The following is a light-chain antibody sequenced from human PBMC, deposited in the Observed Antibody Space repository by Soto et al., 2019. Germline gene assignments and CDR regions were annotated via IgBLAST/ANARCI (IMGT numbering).Light chain of an antibody. CDR1: QDIKNY. Sequence: DIQMTQSPSSLSASVGDRVTITCQASQDIKNYLNWYQQKPGKAPKLLIYEATSLETGVPSRFSGGASGAHFTFTISSLQPEDFATYYCQQYVNLPLTFGGGTKVDIK. J-gene: IGKJ4*01. CDR3: QQYVNLPLT. CDR2: EAT. V-gene: IGKV1-33*01.